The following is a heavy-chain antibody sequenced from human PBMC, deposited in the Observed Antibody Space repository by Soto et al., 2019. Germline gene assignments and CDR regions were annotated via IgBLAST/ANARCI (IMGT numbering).Heavy chain of an antibody. CDR1: GYTFTSYG. Sequence: ASVKVSCKASGYTFTSYGISWVRQAPGQGLEWMGWISAYNGNTNYAQKLQGRVTMTTDTSTSTAYMELRSLRSDDTAVYYCARDQGGDYIWAFDLWGRGTLVTVSS. V-gene: IGHV1-18*01. CDR2: ISAYNGNT. CDR3: ARDQGGDYIWAFDL. D-gene: IGHD4-17*01. J-gene: IGHJ2*01.